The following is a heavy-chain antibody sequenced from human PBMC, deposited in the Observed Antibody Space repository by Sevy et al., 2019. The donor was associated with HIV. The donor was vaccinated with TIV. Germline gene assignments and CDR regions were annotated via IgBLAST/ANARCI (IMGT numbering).Heavy chain of an antibody. CDR1: GFTFSSYG. V-gene: IGHV3-30*18. Sequence: GGCLRLSCAASGFTFSSYGMHWVRQAPGKGLEWVAVISYDGDNKYYAESVKGRFTISRDNSKSTLYLQMNSLRAEDTAVYYCGKEHYSSSSLGLYYNYYGMDVWGQGTTVTVSS. CDR3: GKEHYSSSSLGLYYNYYGMDV. CDR2: ISYDGDNK. J-gene: IGHJ6*02. D-gene: IGHD6-6*01.